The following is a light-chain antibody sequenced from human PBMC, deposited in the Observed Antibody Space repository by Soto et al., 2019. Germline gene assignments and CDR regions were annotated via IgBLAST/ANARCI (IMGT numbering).Light chain of an antibody. Sequence: AIQLTQSPSSLSASVGDRVTITCRASQDIRGALAWYQQSPGKPPKLLIYDASTLESGVPSRFSGSSSGTHFTLTISSLQPEALATYYYQPFPSYPITFGQGTRLEI. CDR3: QPFPSYPIT. CDR1: QDIRGA. CDR2: DAS. J-gene: IGKJ5*01. V-gene: IGKV1-13*02.